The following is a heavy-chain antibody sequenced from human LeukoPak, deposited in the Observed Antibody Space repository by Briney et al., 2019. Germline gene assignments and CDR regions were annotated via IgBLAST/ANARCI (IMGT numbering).Heavy chain of an antibody. CDR1: GGSISSYY. V-gene: IGHV4-59*08. CDR2: IYYSGST. Sequence: SETLSLTCTVSGGSISSYYWSWIRQPPGKGLEWIGYIYYSGSTNYNPSLKSRVTISVDTSKNQFSLKLSSVTAADTAVYYCATSRYDSNGYYQYYFDYWGQGTLVTVSS. J-gene: IGHJ4*02. D-gene: IGHD3-22*01. CDR3: ATSRYDSNGYYQYYFDY.